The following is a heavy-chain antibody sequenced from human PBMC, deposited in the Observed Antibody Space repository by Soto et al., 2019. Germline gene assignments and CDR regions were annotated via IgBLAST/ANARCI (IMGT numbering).Heavy chain of an antibody. CDR1: GYTFTSYG. D-gene: IGHD1-26*01. CDR3: ARDAAVGLFDY. J-gene: IGHJ4*02. Sequence: GASVKVSCKASGYTFTSYGISWVRQAPGQGLEWMGWINPYNGNTKYAQKLQGRVTMTTDTSTSTAYMELRSLISDDTAVYYCARDAAVGLFDYWGQGTLVTVSS. CDR2: INPYNGNT. V-gene: IGHV1-18*01.